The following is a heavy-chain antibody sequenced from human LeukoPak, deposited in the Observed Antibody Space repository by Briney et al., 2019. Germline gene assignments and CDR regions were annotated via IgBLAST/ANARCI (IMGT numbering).Heavy chain of an antibody. D-gene: IGHD3-22*01. CDR3: ARPDNYYDSSGYRPLGAFDI. V-gene: IGHV4-39*01. CDR2: IYYSGST. J-gene: IGHJ3*02. Sequence: SETLSLTCTVSGGSISSSSYYWGWIRQPPGKGLEWIGSIYYSGSTYYNPSLKSRVTISVDTSKNQFSLKLSSVTAADTAVYYCARPDNYYDSSGYRPLGAFDIWGQGTMVTVSS. CDR1: GGSISSSSYY.